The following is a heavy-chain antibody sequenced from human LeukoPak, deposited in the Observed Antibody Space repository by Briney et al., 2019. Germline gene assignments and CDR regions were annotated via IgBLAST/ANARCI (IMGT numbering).Heavy chain of an antibody. D-gene: IGHD6-13*01. Sequence: LSLTCAVYGGSFSGYYWSWIRQPPGKGLEWVSYISSSGSTIYYADSVKGRFTISRDNAKNSLYLQMNSLRAEDTAVYYCARMIAAAGNNWGQGTLVTVSS. CDR3: ARMIAAAGNN. CDR2: ISSSGSTI. V-gene: IGHV3-11*04. CDR1: GGSFSGYY. J-gene: IGHJ4*02.